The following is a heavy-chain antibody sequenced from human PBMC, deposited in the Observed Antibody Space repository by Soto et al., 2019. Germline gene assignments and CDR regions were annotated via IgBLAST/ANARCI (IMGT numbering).Heavy chain of an antibody. CDR3: ARHAYGGNSVFDY. CDR2: IYYSGST. Sequence: QVQLQESGPGLVKPSETLSLTCTVSGGSISSYYWSWIRQPPGKGLEWIGYIYYSGSTNYNPSLKSRVTISVDTPKNQFSLKLISVTAADTAVYYCARHAYGGNSVFDYWGQGTLVTVSS. CDR1: GGSISSYY. D-gene: IGHD4-17*01. J-gene: IGHJ4*02. V-gene: IGHV4-59*08.